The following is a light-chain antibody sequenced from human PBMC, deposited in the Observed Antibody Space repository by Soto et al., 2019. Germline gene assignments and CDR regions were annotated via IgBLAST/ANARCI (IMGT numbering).Light chain of an antibody. CDR3: NSYTTLSNRV. J-gene: IGLJ1*01. CDR2: EVT. Sequence: QSALTQPASVSGSPGQSITISCTGTSSDIGAYNYVSWYQQHPGKAPKLLIYEVTNRPSGVSDRFSGSKSGNTASLTISGLQAEDEANYYCNSYTTLSNRVFGTGTKGT. CDR1: SSDIGAYNY. V-gene: IGLV2-14*01.